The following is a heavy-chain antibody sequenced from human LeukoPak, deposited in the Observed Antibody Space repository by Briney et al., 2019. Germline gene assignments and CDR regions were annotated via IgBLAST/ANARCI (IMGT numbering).Heavy chain of an antibody. J-gene: IGHJ5*02. V-gene: IGHV3-23*01. CDR2: ISGSGGST. CDR1: GFTFSSNA. Sequence: GGSLRLSCAASGFTFSSNAMSWVGQAPGRGREWGSVISGSGGSTYYADSVKGRFTISRDNSKNTLYLQMNSLRAEDTAVYYCAKHTAMVTPWFDPWGQGTLVTVSS. D-gene: IGHD5-18*01. CDR3: AKHTAMVTPWFDP.